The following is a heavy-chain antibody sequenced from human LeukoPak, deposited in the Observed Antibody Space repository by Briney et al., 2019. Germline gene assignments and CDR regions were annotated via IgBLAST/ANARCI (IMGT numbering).Heavy chain of an antibody. CDR3: ASYNGPPYYFDY. CDR2: IHYSGNT. CDR1: GFTVRSNY. J-gene: IGHJ4*02. D-gene: IGHD1-14*01. Sequence: PGGSLRLSCAASGFTVRSNYMSWVRQPPGKGLEWIGSIHYSGNTYYTPSLKSRVTIPVDTSKYQFSLKLSSVTAADTAVYYCASYNGPPYYFDYWGQGTLVTVSS. V-gene: IGHV4-39*07.